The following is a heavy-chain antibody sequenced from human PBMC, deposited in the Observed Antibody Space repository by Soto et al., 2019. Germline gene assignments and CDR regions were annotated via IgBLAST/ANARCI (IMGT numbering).Heavy chain of an antibody. CDR3: ARGVTHMITFGGVIVKFAFDI. CDR1: GYTFTSYG. J-gene: IGHJ3*02. D-gene: IGHD3-16*02. CDR2: MNPNSGNT. Sequence: ASVKVSCKASGYTFTSYGISWVRQAPGQGLEWMGWMNPNSGNTGYAQKFQGRVTMTRNTSISTAYMELSSLRSEDTAVYYCARGVTHMITFGGVIVKFAFDIWGQGTMVTVSS. V-gene: IGHV1-8*02.